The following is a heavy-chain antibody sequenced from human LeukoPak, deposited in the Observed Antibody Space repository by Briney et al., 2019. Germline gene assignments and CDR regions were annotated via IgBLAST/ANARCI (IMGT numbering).Heavy chain of an antibody. CDR3: ARAISGIEDY. J-gene: IGHJ4*02. D-gene: IGHD3-10*01. Sequence: PGGSLRLSCAASGFAFSSYWITWVRQAPGKGLEWVANINQDGSEKYYVDSVKGRFTISRDNARNSLYLQMNSLRAEDTAVYYCARAISGIEDYWGQGTLVTVSS. V-gene: IGHV3-7*01. CDR1: GFAFSSYW. CDR2: INQDGSEK.